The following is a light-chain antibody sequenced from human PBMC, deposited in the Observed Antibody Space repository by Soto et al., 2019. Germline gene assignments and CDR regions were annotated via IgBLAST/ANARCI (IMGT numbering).Light chain of an antibody. V-gene: IGKV1-39*01. Sequence: EIPLTQSPSSLAASVGDRLTLTCRASRNVSIYLNWYQHKPGKGPTLLIHATSNLQIGVPSRFSGSGSRTEFTHTISSLEPEDFGTYYCQHSYIMPSFGQGTRLVIK. CDR1: RNVSIY. CDR2: ATS. CDR3: QHSYIMPS. J-gene: IGKJ5*01.